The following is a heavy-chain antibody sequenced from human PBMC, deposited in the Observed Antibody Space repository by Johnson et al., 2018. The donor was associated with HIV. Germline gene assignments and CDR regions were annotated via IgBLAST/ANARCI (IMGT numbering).Heavy chain of an antibody. V-gene: IGHV3-23*04. CDR1: GFKYAA. CDR2: TPGGHGGT. CDR3: AKDGAFDI. J-gene: IGHJ3*02. Sequence: VQLVESGGGLVQPGGSLRVSCAASGFKYAASGLAFSNYAVKWVSHTPGGHGGTSFADSVKGRFTISRDSSKNTLFLQMNSLRADDTAVYYCAKDGAFDIWGQGTLVTVSS.